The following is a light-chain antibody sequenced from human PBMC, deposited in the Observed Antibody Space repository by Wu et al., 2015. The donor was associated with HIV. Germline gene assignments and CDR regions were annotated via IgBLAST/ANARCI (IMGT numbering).Light chain of an antibody. Sequence: EIVLTQSPATLSLSPGERASLSCRASQSVSISLAWYQQKPGQAPRLLIDDASNRATGIPGRFSGRGSGTDFTLTISRLEPEDFVVYYCQHYGTSSYTFGQGTKLEIK. CDR1: QSVSIS. V-gene: IGKV3-11*01. J-gene: IGKJ2*01. CDR2: DAS. CDR3: QHYGTSSYT.